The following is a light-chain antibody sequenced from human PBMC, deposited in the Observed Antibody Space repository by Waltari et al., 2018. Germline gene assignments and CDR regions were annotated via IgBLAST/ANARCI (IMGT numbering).Light chain of an antibody. CDR3: SSYISSSTLEL. J-gene: IGLJ2*01. CDR2: DVS. CDR1: SSDVGGYNY. V-gene: IGLV2-14*03. Sequence: SALTQPAPVSGSPAQSITIPCTGTSSDVGGYNYVSWYQQHPGKAPKLMIYDVSNRPSGVSNRFSGSKSGNTASLTISGLQAEDEADYYCSSYISSSTLELFGGGTSLTVL.